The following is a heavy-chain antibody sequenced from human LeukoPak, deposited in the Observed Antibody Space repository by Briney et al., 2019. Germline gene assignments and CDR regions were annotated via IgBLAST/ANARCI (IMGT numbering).Heavy chain of an antibody. Sequence: GGSLRLSCAASGFTFSSYAMSWVRQAPGKGLEGVSTISGSGDSTYYAGSVKGRFTISRDNSKNTLYLQMNSLTAADTAIYYCAKEASLDFWSGQQILFDPWGQGTLVTVSS. CDR2: ISGSGDST. CDR1: GFTFSSYA. V-gene: IGHV3-23*01. CDR3: AKEASLDFWSGQQILFDP. J-gene: IGHJ5*02. D-gene: IGHD3-3*01.